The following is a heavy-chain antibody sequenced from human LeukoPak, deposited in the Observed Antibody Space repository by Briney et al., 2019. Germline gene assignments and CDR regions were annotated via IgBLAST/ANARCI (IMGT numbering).Heavy chain of an antibody. CDR2: ISSSGSTI. CDR1: GFTFSSYE. Sequence: GGSLRLSCAASGFTFSSYEMNWVRQAPGKGLEWVSYISSSGSTIYYADSVKGRFTISRDNAKNSLYLQMNSLRAEDTAVYYCARLRRVADFDYWGQGTLVIVSS. V-gene: IGHV3-48*03. J-gene: IGHJ4*02. D-gene: IGHD6-19*01. CDR3: ARLRRVADFDY.